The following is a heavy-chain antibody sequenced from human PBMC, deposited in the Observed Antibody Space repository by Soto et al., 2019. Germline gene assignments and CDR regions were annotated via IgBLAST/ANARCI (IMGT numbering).Heavy chain of an antibody. V-gene: IGHV3-30*18. Sequence: GGSLRLSCAASGFTFSSYGMDWVRQAPGKGLEWVAVITYDGSNKYYADSVKGRFTISRDNSNNTLYLQMNSLRAEDTAVYYCAKSPGTNYYYYMDVWGKGTTVTVSS. CDR1: GFTFSSYG. CDR2: ITYDGSNK. CDR3: AKSPGTNYYYYMDV. J-gene: IGHJ6*03.